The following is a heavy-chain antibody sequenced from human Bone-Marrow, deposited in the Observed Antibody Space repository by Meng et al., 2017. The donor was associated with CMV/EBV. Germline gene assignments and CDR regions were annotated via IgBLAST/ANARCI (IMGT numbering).Heavy chain of an antibody. J-gene: IGHJ5*01. CDR2: INPSSGGT. D-gene: IGHD5-18*01. Sequence: ASVKVSCKASGYTFTAYYMHWLRQAPGQGLEWMGWINPSSGGTSYAQKYQGRVTMTTDTSISTAYMELSNLTSDDTAVFYCANSRYSSSWYDFWGQGTLVAASS. CDR1: GYTFTAYY. V-gene: IGHV1-2*02. CDR3: ANSRYSSSWYDF.